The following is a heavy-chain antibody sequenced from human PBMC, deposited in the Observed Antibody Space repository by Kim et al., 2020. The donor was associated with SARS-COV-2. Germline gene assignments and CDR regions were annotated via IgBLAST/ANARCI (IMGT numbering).Heavy chain of an antibody. CDR1: GGSFSGYY. V-gene: IGHV4-34*01. CDR2: INHSGST. CDR3: ARGPTEGNYNYYGSGSYYNGNALRALQRAWFDP. Sequence: SETLSLTCAVYGGSFSGYYWSWIRQPPGKGLEWIGEINHSGSTNYNPSLKSRVTISVDTSKNQFSLKLSSVTAADTAVYYCARGPTEGNYNYYGSGSYYNGNALRALQRAWFDPWGQGTLVTVSS. J-gene: IGHJ5*02. D-gene: IGHD3-10*01.